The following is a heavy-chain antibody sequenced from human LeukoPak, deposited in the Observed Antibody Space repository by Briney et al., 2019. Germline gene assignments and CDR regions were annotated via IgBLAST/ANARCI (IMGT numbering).Heavy chain of an antibody. Sequence: ASVKVSCKASGYTFTGYYMHWVRQAPGQGLEWMGWINPNSGGTNYAQKLQGRVTMTTDTSTSTAYMELRSLRSDDTAVYYCARAGLRYFDWADTLGSGDYWGQGTLVTVSS. J-gene: IGHJ4*02. D-gene: IGHD3-9*01. CDR3: ARAGLRYFDWADTLGSGDY. V-gene: IGHV1-2*02. CDR2: INPNSGGT. CDR1: GYTFTGYY.